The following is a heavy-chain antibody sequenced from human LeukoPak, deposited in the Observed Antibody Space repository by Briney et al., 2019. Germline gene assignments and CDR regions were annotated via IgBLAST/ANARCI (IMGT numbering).Heavy chain of an antibody. CDR1: GYTLTELS. CDR2: FDPEDGET. J-gene: IGHJ3*02. V-gene: IGHV1-24*01. D-gene: IGHD4-23*01. CDR3: ATVGDYGGNSGIAFDI. Sequence: EASVKVSCKVSGYTLTELSMHWVRQAPGKGLEWMGGFDPEDGETIYAQKFQGRVTMTEDTSTDTACMELSSLRSEDTAVYYCATVGDYGGNSGIAFDIWGQGTMVTVSS.